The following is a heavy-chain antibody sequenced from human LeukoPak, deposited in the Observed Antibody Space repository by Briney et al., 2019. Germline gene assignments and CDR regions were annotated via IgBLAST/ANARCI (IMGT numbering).Heavy chain of an antibody. J-gene: IGHJ4*02. CDR2: IYHSGST. CDR3: ATVGSDHSNPSDY. D-gene: IGHD4-11*01. CDR1: GYSISIDYY. Sequence: SETLSLTCTVSGYSISIDYYWGWIRQPPGKGLEWIGSIYHSGSTYYNPSLKSRVTISVDTSKNQFSLKLSSVTAADTAVYYCATVGSDHSNPSDYWGQGTLVTVSS. V-gene: IGHV4-38-2*02.